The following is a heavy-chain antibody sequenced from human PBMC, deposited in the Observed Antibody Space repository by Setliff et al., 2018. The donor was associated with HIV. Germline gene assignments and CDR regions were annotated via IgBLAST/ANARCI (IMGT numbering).Heavy chain of an antibody. J-gene: IGHJ4*02. V-gene: IGHV3-23*01. Sequence: PGESLKISCAASGFTFSNHVMNWVRQAPGKGLEWVSAISTSGGAADYADSVKGRFTISRDNSRNTLYLQMNSLRAEDTALYFCARRGNLLEGRQLDSWGQGTRVTVSS. CDR1: GFTFSNHV. D-gene: IGHD1-1*01. CDR3: ARRGNLLEGRQLDS. CDR2: ISTSGGAA.